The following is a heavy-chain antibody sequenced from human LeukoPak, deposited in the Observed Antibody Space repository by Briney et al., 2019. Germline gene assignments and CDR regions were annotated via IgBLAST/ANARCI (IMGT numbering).Heavy chain of an antibody. CDR2: ISRSAVTI. CDR1: GFTFGTYE. CDR3: ARVGVLSSSWLLY. J-gene: IGHJ4*02. D-gene: IGHD6-13*01. V-gene: IGHV3-48*03. Sequence: QPGGSLRLSCAASGFTFGTYEMNWVRQAPGKGLEWVSSISRSAVTIYYADSVKGRFTISRDNAKNSMYLQMNSLRAEDTAVYYCARVGVLSSSWLLYWGQGTLVTVSS.